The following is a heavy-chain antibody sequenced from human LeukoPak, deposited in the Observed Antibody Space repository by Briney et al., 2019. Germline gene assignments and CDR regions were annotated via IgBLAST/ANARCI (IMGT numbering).Heavy chain of an antibody. V-gene: IGHV1-18*01. D-gene: IGHD6-13*01. J-gene: IGHJ4*02. CDR1: GYIFTNYG. CDR2: ISAYNGNT. CDR3: AREGSSWYEFGY. Sequence: ASVKVSCRASGYIFTNYGISWVRQAPGRGLEWMGWISAYNGNTNYAQKFQGRVTMTTDTSTSTAYMELRSLRSDDTAVYYCAREGSSWYEFGYWGQGTLVTVSS.